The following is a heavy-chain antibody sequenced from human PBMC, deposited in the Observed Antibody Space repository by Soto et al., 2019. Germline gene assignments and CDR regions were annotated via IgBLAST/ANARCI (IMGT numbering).Heavy chain of an antibody. CDR3: ARHPLQNVVGVIDAILNWFDP. CDR1: GDSISSSFYY. Sequence: SETLSLTCTVSGDSISSSFYYWGWIRQPPGKGLEWIGSISDSGNTYYNPALTTRVTMSVDTSKNQFSLRLTSVTAADTAMYYCARHPLQNVVGVIDAILNWFDPWGQGTLVTVSS. D-gene: IGHD2-15*01. J-gene: IGHJ5*02. V-gene: IGHV4-39*01. CDR2: ISDSGNT.